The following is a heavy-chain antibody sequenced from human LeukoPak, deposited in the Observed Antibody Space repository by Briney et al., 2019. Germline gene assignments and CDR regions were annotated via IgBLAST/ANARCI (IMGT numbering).Heavy chain of an antibody. J-gene: IGHJ4*02. V-gene: IGHV1-2*02. CDR2: INPNNGGT. CDR3: ARAVVVVPAATALGFDY. CDR1: GYTFTGYY. Sequence: ASVKVSCKASGYTFTGYYMHWVRQAPGQGLEWMGWINPNNGGTNYAQKFQGRVTMTRDTSISTAYMELSRLRSDDTAVYYCARAVVVVPAATALGFDYWGQGTLVTVSS. D-gene: IGHD2-2*01.